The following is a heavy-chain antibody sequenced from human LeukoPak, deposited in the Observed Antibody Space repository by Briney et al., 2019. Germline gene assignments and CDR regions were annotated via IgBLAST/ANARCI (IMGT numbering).Heavy chain of an antibody. Sequence: ASVKVSCKASGYTFTGYYMHWVRQAPGQGLEWMGRINPNSGGTNYAQKFQGRVTMTRDTSISTAYMELSRLRSDDTAVYYCARGTVAASPGFDYWRQGTLVTVSS. J-gene: IGHJ4*02. CDR1: GYTFTGYY. CDR3: ARGTVAASPGFDY. CDR2: INPNSGGT. D-gene: IGHD6-19*01. V-gene: IGHV1-2*06.